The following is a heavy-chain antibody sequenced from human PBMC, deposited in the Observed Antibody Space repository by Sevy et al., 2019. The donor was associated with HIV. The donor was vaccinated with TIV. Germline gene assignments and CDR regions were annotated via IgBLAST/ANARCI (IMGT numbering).Heavy chain of an antibody. CDR1: GFTFSSYS. CDR2: ISRRSSTI. V-gene: IGHV3-48*02. CDR3: ARERKMYDSSGYYFHFDY. Sequence: GGSLRLSCAASGFTFSSYSMNWVRQAPGKGLEWVSYISRRSSTIYYADSVKGRFTISRDNAKNSLYLQMNSLRDEDTAVYYCARERKMYDSSGYYFHFDYWGQGTLVTVSS. D-gene: IGHD3-22*01. J-gene: IGHJ4*02.